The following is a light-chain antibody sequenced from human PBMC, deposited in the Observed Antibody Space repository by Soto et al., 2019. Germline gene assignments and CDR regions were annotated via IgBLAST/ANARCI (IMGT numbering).Light chain of an antibody. V-gene: IGKV3-11*01. CDR1: QNVFSY. CDR2: DAS. J-gene: IGKJ5*01. CDR3: QQRSNWPFT. Sequence: EIVLTQSPATLSLSPGERATLSCRASQNVFSYLAWYQQKPGKTPRLLLCDASTRATGIPARFSGSGSGTDFTLTISSLEPEDFAVYYCQQRSNWPFTFGQGTRLEIK.